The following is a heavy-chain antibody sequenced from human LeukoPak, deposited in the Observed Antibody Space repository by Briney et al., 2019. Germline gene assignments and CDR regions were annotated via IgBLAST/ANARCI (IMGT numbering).Heavy chain of an antibody. CDR3: ASVRLVHYYDSSGYHAFDI. J-gene: IGHJ3*02. V-gene: IGHV1-69*01. CDR1: GGTFSSYA. Sequence: GASVKVSCKASGGTFSSYAISWVRQASGQGLEWMGGIIPIFGTANYAQKFQGRVTITADESTSTAYMELSSLRSEDTAVYYCASVRLVHYYDSSGYHAFDIWGQGTMVTVSS. D-gene: IGHD3-22*01. CDR2: IIPIFGTA.